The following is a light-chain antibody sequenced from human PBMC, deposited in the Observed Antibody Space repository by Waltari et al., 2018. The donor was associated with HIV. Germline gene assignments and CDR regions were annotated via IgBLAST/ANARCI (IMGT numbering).Light chain of an antibody. CDR1: AWSNQY. V-gene: IGLV3-25*03. J-gene: IGLJ2*01. CDR3: QSADSSGTYLVV. Sequence: SYELPQPPSVSVSPGQTARLTCSGAAWSNQYAYWYQQKPGQAPVLVIYKDSERPSGIPERFSGSSSGTTVTLTISGVQAEDEADYYCQSADSSGTYLVVFGGGTKLTVL. CDR2: KDS.